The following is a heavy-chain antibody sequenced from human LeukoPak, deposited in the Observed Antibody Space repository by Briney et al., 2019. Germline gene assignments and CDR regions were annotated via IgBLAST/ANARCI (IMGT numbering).Heavy chain of an antibody. J-gene: IGHJ6*02. V-gene: IGHV3-53*01. CDR1: GFTVSSNY. CDR3: ARDNPRGYYYGMDV. CDR2: IYSGGST. D-gene: IGHD3-10*01. Sequence: RGSLRLSCAASGFTVSSNYVSWVRQAPGKGLEWVSVIYSGGSTYYADSVKGRFTISRDNSKNTLYLQMNSLRAEDTAMYYCARDNPRGYYYGMDVWGQGTTVTVSS.